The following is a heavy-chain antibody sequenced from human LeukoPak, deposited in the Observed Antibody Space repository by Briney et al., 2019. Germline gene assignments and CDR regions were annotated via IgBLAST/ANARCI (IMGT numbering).Heavy chain of an antibody. D-gene: IGHD3-9*01. CDR1: GGSISSISYY. CDR2: IYYSGST. Sequence: SETLSLTCTVSGGSISSISYYWGWIRQPPGKGLEWVVSIYYSGSTYYNPSLRRRVTISVDTSKKQFSLKLSSVTAADTAVYSCARPTSYYDILTGYADRFGAFDIWGQGTMVTVSS. CDR3: ARPTSYYDILTGYADRFGAFDI. J-gene: IGHJ3*02. V-gene: IGHV4-39*01.